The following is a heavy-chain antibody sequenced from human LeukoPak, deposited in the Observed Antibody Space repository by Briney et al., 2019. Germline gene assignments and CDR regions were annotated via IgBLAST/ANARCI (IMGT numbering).Heavy chain of an antibody. CDR1: GFTVSSNY. Sequence: PGGSLRLSCAASGFTVSSNYMSWIRQPPGKGLEWIGYIYYSGITNYNPSLKARVTISVDTSKNQFSLKLSSVTAADTAVYYCARWGSNMAREKGDHWGQGTLVTVSS. CDR3: ARWGSNMAREKGDH. CDR2: IYYSGIT. V-gene: IGHV4-59*08. D-gene: IGHD3-10*01. J-gene: IGHJ4*02.